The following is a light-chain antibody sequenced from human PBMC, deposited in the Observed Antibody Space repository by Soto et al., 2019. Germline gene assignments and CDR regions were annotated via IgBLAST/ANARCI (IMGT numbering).Light chain of an antibody. V-gene: IGKV4-1*01. CDR3: QQYESTPPT. J-gene: IGKJ2*01. CDR1: QSVLYSSNNKNY. Sequence: DIVMTQSPDSQAVSLGERATINCKSSQSVLYSSNNKNYLAWYQQRPEQPPKLLIYWASTRESGVPDRFSGSGSGTDFTLTITSLQAEDVAVYYCQQYESTPPTFGQGTKLEIK. CDR2: WAS.